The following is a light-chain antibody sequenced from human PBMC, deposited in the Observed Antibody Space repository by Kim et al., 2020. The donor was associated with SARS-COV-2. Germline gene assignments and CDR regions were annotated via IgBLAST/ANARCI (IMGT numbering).Light chain of an antibody. CDR1: NSNIGSNT. Sequence: PGQRVTISCSEPNSNIGSNTVSWYQQVPGTAPKHLLYINDQRASGVPDRFSGSKSGTSASLAISGLQSEDEADYFCATWDDSLTAVFGGGTQLTVL. CDR3: ATWDDSLTAV. V-gene: IGLV1-44*01. CDR2: IND. J-gene: IGLJ3*02.